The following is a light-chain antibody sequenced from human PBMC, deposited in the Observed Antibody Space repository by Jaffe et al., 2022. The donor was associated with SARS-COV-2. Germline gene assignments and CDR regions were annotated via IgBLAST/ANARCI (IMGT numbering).Light chain of an antibody. CDR1: TSDVGGYKY. V-gene: IGLV2-14*03. CDR2: DVS. CDR3: SSYTSSSTRV. Sequence: QSALTQPASVSGSPGQSIAISCTGTTSDVGGYKYVSWYQHHPGKAPKLMIYDVSNRPSGVSNRFSGSKSGNTASLTISGLQAEDEADYYCSSYTSSSTRVFGTGTKVTVL. J-gene: IGLJ1*01.